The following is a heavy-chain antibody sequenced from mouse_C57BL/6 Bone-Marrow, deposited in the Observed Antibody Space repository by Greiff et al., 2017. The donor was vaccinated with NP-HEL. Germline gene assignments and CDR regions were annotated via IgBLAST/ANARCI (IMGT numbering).Heavy chain of an antibody. CDR3: AKRSYDYYYAKDY. CDR1: GFSLTSYG. J-gene: IGHJ4*01. Sequence: QVQLKQSGPGLVAPSQSLSITCTVSGFSLTSYGVDWVRQPTGQGLEWLGVIWGGGSTNYNSALMSRLNISKDNSKSQVFLKMNSLQTDDTAMYYCAKRSYDYYYAKDYWGQGTTVTVSS. D-gene: IGHD2-4*01. CDR2: IWGGGST. V-gene: IGHV2-9*01.